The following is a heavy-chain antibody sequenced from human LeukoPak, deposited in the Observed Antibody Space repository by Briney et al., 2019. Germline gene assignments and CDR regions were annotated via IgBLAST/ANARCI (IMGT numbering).Heavy chain of an antibody. V-gene: IGHV3-72*01. CDR1: GFTFSDYI. CDR2: IRRGANSYTT. CDR3: SRDGGEGGNSAFDI. Sequence: TGGSLRLSCAASGFTFSDYILDWVRQAPGKGLEWVGRIRRGANSYTTEYAASVKGRFTISRDDSKNLLYLHMNSLKTEDTAVYHCSRDGGEGGNSAFDIWGQGTMVTVSS. D-gene: IGHD3-16*01. J-gene: IGHJ3*02.